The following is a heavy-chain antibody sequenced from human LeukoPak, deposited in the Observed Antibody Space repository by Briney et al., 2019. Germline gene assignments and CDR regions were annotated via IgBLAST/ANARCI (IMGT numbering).Heavy chain of an antibody. Sequence: ASVKVSCKASGNTFIGYWIHWVRQAPGQGLEWMGAINPRGDATIGAQKFQGRVTTSRDTSTSTVYIELSSLRSEDTAVYYCAREGQQLKHFDYWGQGTLVTVSS. V-gene: IGHV1-46*01. CDR3: AREGQQLKHFDY. J-gene: IGHJ4*02. CDR1: GNTFIGYW. CDR2: INPRGDAT. D-gene: IGHD1-1*01.